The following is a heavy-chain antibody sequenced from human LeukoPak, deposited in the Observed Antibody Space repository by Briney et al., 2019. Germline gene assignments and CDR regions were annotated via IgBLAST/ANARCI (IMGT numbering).Heavy chain of an antibody. V-gene: IGHV4-4*07. D-gene: IGHD3-3*01. J-gene: IGHJ4*02. CDR1: GGSISIYY. CDR2: IYTSGST. CDR3: ARVLRFLGDAFDY. Sequence: SETLSLTCTVSGGSISIYYWSWIRQPAGKGLEWIGRIYTSGSTNYNPSLKSRVAMSVDTSKNQFSLNMSSVTAADTAVYYCARVLRFLGDAFDYWGQGILVTVSS.